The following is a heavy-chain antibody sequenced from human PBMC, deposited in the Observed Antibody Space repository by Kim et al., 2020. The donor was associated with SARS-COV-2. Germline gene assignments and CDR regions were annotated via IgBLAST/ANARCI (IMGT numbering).Heavy chain of an antibody. D-gene: IGHD2-2*01. J-gene: IGHJ4*02. CDR3: AKDSYCSSTSCYFDY. V-gene: IGHV3-23*01. Sequence: KGRFTISRDNAKNTLYLQRNSLRAEETAVYYCAKDSYCSSTSCYFDYWGQGPLVTVSS.